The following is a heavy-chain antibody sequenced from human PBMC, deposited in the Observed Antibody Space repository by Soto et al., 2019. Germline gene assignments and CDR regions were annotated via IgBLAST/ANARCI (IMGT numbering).Heavy chain of an antibody. CDR2: IHPSGST. Sequence: QVQLQQWGAGLLKPSETLSLTCAIYGESFSGYYCSWARQSPGKGLEWIGEIHPSGSTNYNPSLKCRATISLDTSKTQFSLTLNSVTAADTAVYFCARGRDAYKGGRDWGQGTLVTVSS. J-gene: IGHJ4*02. V-gene: IGHV4-34*01. D-gene: IGHD1-1*01. CDR1: GESFSGYY. CDR3: ARGRDAYKGGRD.